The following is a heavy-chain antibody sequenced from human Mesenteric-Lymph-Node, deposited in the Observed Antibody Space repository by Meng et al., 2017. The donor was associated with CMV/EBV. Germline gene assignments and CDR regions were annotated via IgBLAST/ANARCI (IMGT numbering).Heavy chain of an antibody. V-gene: IGHV4-4*02. D-gene: IGHD6-13*01. Sequence: SGVSIRSSSWWSWVRQTPGKGLEWIGEVYHSGTTNYNPSLKSRVTMSVDKSKNQFSLNLSSVTAADTAVYYRARFLQELSQAFYFDYWGQGNLVTVSS. J-gene: IGHJ4*02. CDR2: VYHSGTT. CDR1: GVSIRSSSW. CDR3: ARFLQELSQAFYFDY.